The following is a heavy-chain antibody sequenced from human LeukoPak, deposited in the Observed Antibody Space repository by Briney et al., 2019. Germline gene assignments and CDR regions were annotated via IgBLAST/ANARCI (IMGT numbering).Heavy chain of an antibody. CDR2: IYYSGST. V-gene: IGHV4-59*01. J-gene: IGHJ5*02. CDR3: ARSPSMVRGVIYWFDP. Sequence: SETLSLTCTVSGGSISSYYWSWIRQPPGKGLEWIGYIYYSGSTNYNPSLKSRVTISVDTSNNQFSLKLSSVTAADTAVYYCARSPSMVRGVIYWFDPWGQGTLVTVSS. D-gene: IGHD3-10*01. CDR1: GGSISSYY.